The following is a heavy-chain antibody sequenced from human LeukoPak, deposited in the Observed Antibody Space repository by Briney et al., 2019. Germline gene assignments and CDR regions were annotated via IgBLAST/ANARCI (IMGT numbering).Heavy chain of an antibody. J-gene: IGHJ3*02. CDR2: TYYSGST. CDR1: GGSISSYY. V-gene: IGHV4-59*01. CDR3: ARGYCSSTSCYTAWEGAFDI. Sequence: SETLSLTCTVSGGSISSYYWSWIRQPPGKGLEWIGYTYYSGSTNYNPSLKSRVTISVDTSKNQFSLKLSSVTAADTAVYYCARGYCSSTSCYTAWEGAFDIWGQGTMVTVSS. D-gene: IGHD2-2*02.